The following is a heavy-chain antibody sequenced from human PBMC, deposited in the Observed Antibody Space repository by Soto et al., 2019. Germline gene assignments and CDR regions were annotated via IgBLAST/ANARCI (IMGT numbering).Heavy chain of an antibody. Sequence: PGGSLRLSCAASGFAFSKYGMHWVRQAPGKGLEWVAVISNDGSYKYYADSVKGRLTISRDNSKNTLYLQMNSLRTEDTAVYYCAKDDFDCSSSSCYFGGMDVWGQGTTVTVSS. V-gene: IGHV3-30*18. CDR2: ISNDGSYK. CDR3: AKDDFDCSSSSCYFGGMDV. CDR1: GFAFSKYG. D-gene: IGHD2-2*01. J-gene: IGHJ6*02.